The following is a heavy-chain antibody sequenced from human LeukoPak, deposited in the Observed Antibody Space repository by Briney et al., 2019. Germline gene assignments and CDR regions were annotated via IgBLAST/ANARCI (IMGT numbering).Heavy chain of an antibody. CDR1: GFTFNTYW. CDR2: INQDGSVR. CDR3: ARNPSSTYLDY. J-gene: IGHJ4*02. D-gene: IGHD2-2*01. V-gene: IGHV3-7*01. Sequence: PGGSLLLSCAASGFTFNTYWMIWVRRAPGKGRDWVASINQDGSVRYYVASVKGRFTISRDNAKNLVHLQMNSLRAEDTAVYYCARNPSSTYLDYWGQGTLVTVSS.